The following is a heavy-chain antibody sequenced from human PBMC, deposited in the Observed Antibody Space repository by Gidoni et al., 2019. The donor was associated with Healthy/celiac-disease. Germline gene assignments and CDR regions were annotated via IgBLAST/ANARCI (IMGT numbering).Heavy chain of an antibody. Sequence: QVQLVQSGAEVKKPGSSLTFSCKASGGTFSSYTISWLRQAPGQGLEWMGRIIPILGIANYAQKFQGRVTITADKSTSTAYMELSSLRSEDTAVYYCARDGAYWGQGTLVTVSS. J-gene: IGHJ4*02. CDR3: ARDGAY. D-gene: IGHD3-10*01. CDR1: GGTFSSYT. V-gene: IGHV1-69*08. CDR2: IIPILGIA.